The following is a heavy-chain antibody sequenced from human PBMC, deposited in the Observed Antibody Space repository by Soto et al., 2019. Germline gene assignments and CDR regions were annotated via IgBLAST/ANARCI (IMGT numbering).Heavy chain of an antibody. CDR1: GFTFSSYA. V-gene: IGHV3-23*01. CDR3: AKALGYCRDTSCLAFDF. CDR2: MSGSGGYT. Sequence: PGGSLRLSCAASGFTFSSYAMNWVRQAPGKGLEWVSTMSGSGGYTYYADSVKGRFTISRDNSNNTLYLQMNSLKAEDTAVYYCAKALGYCRDTSCLAFDFWGQGALVTVSS. D-gene: IGHD2-2*01. J-gene: IGHJ4*02.